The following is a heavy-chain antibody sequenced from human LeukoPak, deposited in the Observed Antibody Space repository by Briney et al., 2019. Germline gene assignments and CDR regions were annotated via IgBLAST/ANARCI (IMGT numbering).Heavy chain of an antibody. V-gene: IGHV1-69*10. J-gene: IGHJ4*02. CDR1: GGTFISYT. D-gene: IGHD5-18*01. CDR3: ATPQGYSYGLDY. Sequence: ASVKVSCKASGGTFISYTISWVRQAPGQGLEWMGGIIPILGIANYAQKFQGRVTITADKSTSTAYMELSSLRSEDTAVYYCATPQGYSYGLDYWGQGTLVTVSS. CDR2: IIPILGIA.